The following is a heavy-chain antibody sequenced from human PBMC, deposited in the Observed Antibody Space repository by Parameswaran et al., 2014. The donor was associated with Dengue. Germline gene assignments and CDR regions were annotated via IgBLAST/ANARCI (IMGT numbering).Heavy chain of an antibody. CDR2: ISSSNLI. V-gene: IGHV3-48*02. J-gene: IGHJ5*02. Sequence: QDARERGLGVGFDYISSSNLIHYADSVKGRFTISRDNAKNSVYLQMNSLRDEDTAVYYCARGLQYSIWFDPWGQGTLVTVSS. CDR3: ARGLQYSIWFDP. D-gene: IGHD4-11*01.